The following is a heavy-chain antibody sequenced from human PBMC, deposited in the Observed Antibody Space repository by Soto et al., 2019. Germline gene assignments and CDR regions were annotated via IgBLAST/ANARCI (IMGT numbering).Heavy chain of an antibody. CDR3: VHRRDGYNSAFFDY. J-gene: IGHJ4*02. V-gene: IGHV1-69*13. D-gene: IGHD5-12*01. CDR1: GGTFSSYA. Sequence: SVKVSCKASGGTFSSYAFSWVRQAPGLGLEWMGGIIRIFHTATYAQRFQGRVTITADESTSTAYMELISLTSDDTAVYYCVHRRDGYNSAFFDYWGQGTLVTVSS. CDR2: IIRIFHTA.